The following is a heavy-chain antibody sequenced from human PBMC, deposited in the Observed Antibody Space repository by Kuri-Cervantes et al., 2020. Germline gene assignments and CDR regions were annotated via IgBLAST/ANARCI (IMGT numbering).Heavy chain of an antibody. V-gene: IGHV6-1*01. CDR2: TYYRSKWYN. CDR1: GDSVSSNSAT. Sequence: SETLSLTCAISGDSVSSNSATWNWFRQSPSRGLEWLGRTYYRSKWYNDYAVSVKSRTTVNPDTSKNQFSLKLSSVTAADTAVYYCARQDDAFDIWGQGTMVTVSS. CDR3: ARQDDAFDI. J-gene: IGHJ3*02.